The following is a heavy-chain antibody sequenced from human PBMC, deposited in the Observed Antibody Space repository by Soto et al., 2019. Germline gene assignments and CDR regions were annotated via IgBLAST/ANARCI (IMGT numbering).Heavy chain of an antibody. CDR2: IKAKTYGEAI. V-gene: IGHV3-15*07. CDR3: TSGPLHDTSGMHY. CDR1: GFTFSNAW. Sequence: PGGSLRLSCAASGFTFSNAWMNWVRQAPGRGLEWVGRIKAKTYGEAIDYAAPVKGRVTISRDDSKNTLYLQMNSLKTEDTAVYYCTSGPLHDTSGMHYSGQATLVTVSS. J-gene: IGHJ4*02. D-gene: IGHD3-22*01.